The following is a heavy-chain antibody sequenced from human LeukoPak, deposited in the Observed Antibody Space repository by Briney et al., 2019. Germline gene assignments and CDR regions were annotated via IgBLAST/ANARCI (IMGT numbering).Heavy chain of an antibody. V-gene: IGHV4-39*07. CDR3: AREGFRHTQSVVVITYPHYFDY. CDR2: IYYSGST. Sequence: SETLSLTCTVSGGSISSSSYYWGWIRQPPGKELEWIGSIYYSGSTYYNPSLKSRVTISVDTSKNQFSLKLSSVTAADTAVYYCAREGFRHTQSVVVITYPHYFDYWGQGTLVTVSS. CDR1: GGSISSSSYY. J-gene: IGHJ4*02. D-gene: IGHD3-22*01.